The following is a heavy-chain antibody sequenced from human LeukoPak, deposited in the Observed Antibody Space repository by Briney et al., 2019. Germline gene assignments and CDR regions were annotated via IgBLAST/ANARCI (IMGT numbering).Heavy chain of an antibody. Sequence: PSGTLSLTCAVSGGSISSSNWWSWVRQPPGKGLEWIGEIYHSGSTNYNPSLKSRVTISVDKSKNQFSLKLSSVTAADTAVYYCARRRADDYYDSSGTTGMDVWGQGTTVTVSS. D-gene: IGHD3-22*01. J-gene: IGHJ6*02. CDR2: IYHSGST. CDR1: GGSISSSNW. CDR3: ARRRADDYYDSSGTTGMDV. V-gene: IGHV4-4*02.